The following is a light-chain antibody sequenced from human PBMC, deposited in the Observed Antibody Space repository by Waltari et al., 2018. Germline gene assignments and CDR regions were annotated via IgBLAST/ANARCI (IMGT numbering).Light chain of an antibody. V-gene: IGLV1-44*01. J-gene: IGLJ3*02. CDR2: NND. Sequence: QSVLTQPPSASGTPGQRVTISCSGSSSNIGGNPVNWYQQLPGTAPKLLIYNNDPRPSGVPDRFSGSNPGTSASLAISGLQSEDEADYYCAAWDDSRNGPVFGGGTKLPVL. CDR1: SSNIGGNP. CDR3: AAWDDSRNGPV.